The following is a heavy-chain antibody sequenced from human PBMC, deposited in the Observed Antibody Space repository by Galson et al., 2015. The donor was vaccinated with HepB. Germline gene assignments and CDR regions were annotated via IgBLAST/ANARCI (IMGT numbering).Heavy chain of an antibody. CDR1: GYSFTSYW. J-gene: IGHJ6*02. V-gene: IGHV5-10-1*01. D-gene: IGHD3-3*01. CDR3: ARQWGGDFWSGYDRPLKSRYYFYGMDV. CDR2: IDPGDSYT. Sequence: QSGAEVIKPGESLRISCKASGYSFTSYWISWVRQMPGKGLEWMGRIDPGDSYTNSSPSFQGHVTISADKSISTAYLQWSSLKASDTAMYYCARQWGGDFWSGYDRPLKSRYYFYGMDVWGQVTTVTVSS.